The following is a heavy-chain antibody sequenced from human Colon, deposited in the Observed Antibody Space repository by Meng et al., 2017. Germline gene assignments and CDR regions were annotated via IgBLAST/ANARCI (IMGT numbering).Heavy chain of an antibody. CDR1: GVSVSGYY. V-gene: IGHV4-34*01. CDR2: INHSGST. D-gene: IGHD3-10*01. CDR3: ARRVRGVISWFDP. Sequence: VQLQAWCVGLLKHSETLSLPCAVYGVSVSGYYWSWIRQTPGKGLELIGEINHSGSTNYNPSLKSRVTISVDTSKNQFSLKLSSVTAADTAVYYCARRVRGVISWFDPWGQGTLVTVSS. J-gene: IGHJ5*02.